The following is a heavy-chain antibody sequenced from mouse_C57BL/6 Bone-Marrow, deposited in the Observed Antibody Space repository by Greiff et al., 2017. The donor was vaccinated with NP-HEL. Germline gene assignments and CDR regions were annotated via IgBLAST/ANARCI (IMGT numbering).Heavy chain of an antibody. J-gene: IGHJ1*03. D-gene: IGHD2-3*01. CDR2: IDPEDGDT. Sequence: EVKLMESGAELVRPGASVKLSCTASGFNIKDYYMHWVKQRPEQGLEWIGRIDPEDGDTEYAPKFQGKATMTSDTSSNPAYLQLSSMTSEETAVYYCTTFDGYYPYWYYDVWGTGTTVTVSS. CDR1: GFNIKDYY. CDR3: TTFDGYYPYWYYDV. V-gene: IGHV14-1*01.